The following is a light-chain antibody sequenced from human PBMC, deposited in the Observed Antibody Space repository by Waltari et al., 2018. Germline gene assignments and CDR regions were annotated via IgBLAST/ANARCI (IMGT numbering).Light chain of an antibody. Sequence: DIQLTQSPSSLSVSVGDRVTITCRASQSITNYLNWYHQKPGEAPKLLIYTASGLQIRVPSRFSGSGSGTDFTLTISSVQPEDFATYFCQQSYSTPYTFGQGTKLEIK. CDR1: QSITNY. V-gene: IGKV1-39*01. J-gene: IGKJ2*01. CDR3: QQSYSTPYT. CDR2: TAS.